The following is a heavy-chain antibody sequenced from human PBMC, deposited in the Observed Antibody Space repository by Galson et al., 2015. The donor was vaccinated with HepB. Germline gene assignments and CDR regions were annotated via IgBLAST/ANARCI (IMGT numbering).Heavy chain of an antibody. CDR1: GYTFTGYY. V-gene: IGHV1-2*06. CDR2: INPNSGGT. Sequence: SVKVSCKASGYTFTGYYMHWVRQAPGQGLEWMGRINPNSGGTNYAQKFQGRVTMTRDTSISTAYMELSRLRSDDTAVYYCAREESIYGVPGHYWGQGTLVTVSS. J-gene: IGHJ4*02. D-gene: IGHD4-17*01. CDR3: AREESIYGVPGHY.